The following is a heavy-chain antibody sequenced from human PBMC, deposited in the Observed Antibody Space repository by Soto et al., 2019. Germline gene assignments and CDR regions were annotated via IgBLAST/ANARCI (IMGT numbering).Heavy chain of an antibody. CDR2: IYYSGST. Sequence: PSETLSLTCTVSGGSISSGGYYWSWIRQHPXKGLEWIGYIYYSGSTYYNPSLKSRVTISVDTSKNQFSLKLSSVTAADTAVYYCASVMNNYDSTPGPFDIWGQGTMVTVSS. V-gene: IGHV4-31*03. D-gene: IGHD3-22*01. CDR3: ASVMNNYDSTPGPFDI. J-gene: IGHJ3*02. CDR1: GGSISSGGYY.